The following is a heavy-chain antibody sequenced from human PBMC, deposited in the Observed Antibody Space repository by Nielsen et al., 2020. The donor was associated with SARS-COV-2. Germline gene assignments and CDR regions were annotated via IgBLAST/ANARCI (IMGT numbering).Heavy chain of an antibody. CDR2: ISGSGGST. J-gene: IGHJ4*02. D-gene: IGHD6-13*01. CDR1: GFTFSSYA. CDR3: AKDTSARYSSSWFRKKYYFDY. V-gene: IGHV3-23*01. Sequence: GESLKISCAASGFTFSSYAMSWVRQAPGKGLEWVSAISGSGGSTYYADSVKGRFTISRDNSKNTLYLQMNSLRAEDTAVYYCAKDTSARYSSSWFRKKYYFDYWGQGTLVTVSS.